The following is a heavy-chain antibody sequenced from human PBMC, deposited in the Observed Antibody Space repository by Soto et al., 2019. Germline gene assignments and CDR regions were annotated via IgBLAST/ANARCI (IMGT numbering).Heavy chain of an antibody. D-gene: IGHD6-19*01. CDR3: AKGTVGYSSGWYSEYFQH. V-gene: IGHV3-9*01. Sequence: GGSLRLSCAASGFTFDDYAMHWVRQAPGKGLEWVSGISWNSGSIGYADSVKGRFTISRDNAKNSLYLQMNSLRAEDTALYYCAKGTVGYSSGWYSEYFQHWGQGTLVTVSS. J-gene: IGHJ1*01. CDR1: GFTFDDYA. CDR2: ISWNSGSI.